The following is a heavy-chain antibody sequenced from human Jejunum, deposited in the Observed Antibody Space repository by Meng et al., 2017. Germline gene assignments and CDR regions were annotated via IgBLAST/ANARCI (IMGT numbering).Heavy chain of an antibody. V-gene: IGHV4-31*03. CDR3: ARALGGGFYSYYFDS. Sequence: QVQLQESGPGLVKPSQTLSPTCTASGGSLHRGYYFWNWIRQRPGQGLEWIGSIDSSGSTHHSPSLHSRLTISVDTSKNQFSLKLSSVTAADTAVYYCARALGGGFYSYYFDSWGQGTLVTVSS. CDR1: GGSLHRGYYF. CDR2: IDSSGST. J-gene: IGHJ4*02. D-gene: IGHD2-15*01.